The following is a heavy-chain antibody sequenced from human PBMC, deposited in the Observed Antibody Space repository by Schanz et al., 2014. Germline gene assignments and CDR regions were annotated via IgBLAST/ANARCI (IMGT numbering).Heavy chain of an antibody. CDR3: EREEGWGIAAAGPKHYYYGMDV. CDR1: GFSFSSYS. Sequence: EVQLLESGGGLVQPGESLRLSCSASGFSFSSYSMNWVRQAPGKGLEWVSSISSSSSYIYYADSVKGRFTISRDNAKNSLYLQMNSLRAEDTAVYYCEREEGWGIAAAGPKHYYYGMDVWGQGTTVNVSS. V-gene: IGHV3-21*01. J-gene: IGHJ6*02. D-gene: IGHD6-13*01. CDR2: ISSSSSYI.